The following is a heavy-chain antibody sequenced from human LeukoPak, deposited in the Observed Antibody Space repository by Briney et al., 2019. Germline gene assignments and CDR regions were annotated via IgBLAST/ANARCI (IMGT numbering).Heavy chain of an antibody. CDR3: ASDLGYCSSTSCPPFDH. Sequence: GGSLRLSCAASGFTFSSYPMHWVRQAPGKGLEWVAVISYDGNNEYYADSVKGRFTISRDNSKNMLYLQMNSLRDEDTAVYYCASDLGYCSSTSCPPFDHWGQGTLVTVSS. V-gene: IGHV3-30-3*01. CDR1: GFTFSSYP. J-gene: IGHJ4*02. D-gene: IGHD2-2*01. CDR2: ISYDGNNE.